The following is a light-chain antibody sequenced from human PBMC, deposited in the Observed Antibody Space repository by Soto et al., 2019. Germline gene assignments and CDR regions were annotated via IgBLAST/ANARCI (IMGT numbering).Light chain of an antibody. CDR3: QQYYRYPLT. CDR1: QGISSY. V-gene: IGKV1-8*01. Sequence: SRMIQSPSSFSASTGDRVTITCRASQGISSYLAWYQQKPGKAPKLLIYAASTLQSGVPSRFSGSGSGTDFTLTISCLQSEDFATYYCQQYYRYPLTCGGGTKM. CDR2: AAS. J-gene: IGKJ4*01.